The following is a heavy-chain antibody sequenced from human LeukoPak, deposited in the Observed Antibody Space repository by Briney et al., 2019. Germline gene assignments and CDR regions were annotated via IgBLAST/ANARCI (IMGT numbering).Heavy chain of an antibody. D-gene: IGHD3-16*01. J-gene: IGHJ4*02. CDR2: IFSSGNT. CDR3: AREGGGFDY. Sequence: SETLSLTCSVSGGSISSYSWSWIRQPAGKGLDWIGRIFSSGNTKYNPSLKSRVIMSVDTSRNQFSLKVTSVTAADTAVYYCAREGGGFDYWGQGTLVTVSS. CDR1: GGSISSYS. V-gene: IGHV4-4*07.